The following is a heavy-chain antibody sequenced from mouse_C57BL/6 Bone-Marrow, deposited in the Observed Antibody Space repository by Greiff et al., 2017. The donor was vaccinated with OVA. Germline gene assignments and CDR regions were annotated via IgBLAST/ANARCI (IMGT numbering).Heavy chain of an antibody. J-gene: IGHJ2*01. CDR3: VRELVEGFDY. CDR1: GFSFNTYA. Sequence: EVKVVESGGGLVQPKGSLKLSCAASGFSFNTYAMNWVRQAPGKGLEWVARIRSKSNNYATYYADSVKDRFTISRDDSESMLYLQMNSLKTEDTAMYYCVRELVEGFDYWGQGTTLTVSS. D-gene: IGHD1-1*02. CDR2: IRSKSNNYAT. V-gene: IGHV10-1*01.